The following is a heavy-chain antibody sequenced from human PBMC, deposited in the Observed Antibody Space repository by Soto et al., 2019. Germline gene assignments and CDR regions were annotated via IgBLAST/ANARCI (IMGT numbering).Heavy chain of an antibody. D-gene: IGHD3-9*01. Sequence: PSETLSLTCTVSGGSISSGGYYWSWIRQHPGKGLEWIGYIYYSGSTYYNPSLKSRVTISVDTSKNHFSLKLRSVTAADTAVYFRARDSRMTGMRRRAVDGMDVRGQGTTVTV. CDR2: IYYSGST. CDR1: GGSISSGGYY. J-gene: IGHJ6*02. CDR3: ARDSRMTGMRRRAVDGMDV. V-gene: IGHV4-31*03.